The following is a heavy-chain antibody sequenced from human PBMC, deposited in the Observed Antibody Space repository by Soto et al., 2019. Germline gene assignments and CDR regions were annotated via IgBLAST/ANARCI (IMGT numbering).Heavy chain of an antibody. CDR3: ARGENSTTVTTPHAGDV. V-gene: IGHV1-46*01. J-gene: IGHJ6*02. Sequence: ASVKVSCKASGYTFTSYYMHWVRQAPGQGLEWMGIINPSGGSTSYAQKFQGRVTMTRDTSTSTVYMELSSLRSEDTAVYYCARGENSTTVTTPHAGDVWGQGTTVTSP. D-gene: IGHD4-17*01. CDR1: GYTFTSYY. CDR2: INPSGGST.